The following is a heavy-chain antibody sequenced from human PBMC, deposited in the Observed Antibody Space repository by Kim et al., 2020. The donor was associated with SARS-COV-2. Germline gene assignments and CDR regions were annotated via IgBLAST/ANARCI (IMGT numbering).Heavy chain of an antibody. CDR2: INTNTGNP. CDR1: GYTFTSYA. J-gene: IGHJ5*02. CDR3: ARDRGSDYASPYNWFDP. D-gene: IGHD4-17*01. V-gene: IGHV7-4-1*02. Sequence: ASVKVSCKASGYTFTSYAMNWVRQAPGQGLEWMGWINTNTGNPTYAQGFTGRFVFSLDTSVSTAYLQISSLKAEDTAVYYCARDRGSDYASPYNWFDPWGQGTLVTVSS.